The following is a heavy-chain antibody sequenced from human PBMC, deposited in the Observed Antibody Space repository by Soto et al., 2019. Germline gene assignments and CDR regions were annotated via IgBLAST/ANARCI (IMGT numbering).Heavy chain of an antibody. D-gene: IGHD3-3*02. Sequence: EVQLLESGGGLVQPGGSLRLSCAASGFTFSSYAMSWVRQAPGKGLEWVSAISGSGGSTYYADSVKGRFTISRDNSKHVLYLQMNSVRAEDTAVYYCAKGLAVAAHFWDYWGQGTLVTVFS. CDR1: GFTFSSYA. J-gene: IGHJ4*02. CDR3: AKGLAVAAHFWDY. V-gene: IGHV3-23*01. CDR2: ISGSGGST.